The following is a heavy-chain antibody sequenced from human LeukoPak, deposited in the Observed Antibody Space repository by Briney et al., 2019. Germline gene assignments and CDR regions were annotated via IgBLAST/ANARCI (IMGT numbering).Heavy chain of an antibody. CDR3: ARGGYSSSSRAYFIDY. Sequence: GASVKVSCKASGYTFTSYHMHWVRQAPGQGLEWMGIINPSGGSTSYAQKFQGRVTMTRDMSTSTVYMELSSLRSEDTAVYYCARGGYSSSSRAYFIDYWGQGTLVTVSS. D-gene: IGHD6-6*01. J-gene: IGHJ4*02. V-gene: IGHV1-46*01. CDR2: INPSGGST. CDR1: GYTFTSYH.